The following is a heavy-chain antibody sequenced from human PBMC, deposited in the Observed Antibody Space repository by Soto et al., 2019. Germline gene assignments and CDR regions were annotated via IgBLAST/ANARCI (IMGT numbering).Heavy chain of an antibody. CDR3: ARDGLICGGSCYSLYYFDY. V-gene: IGHV1-46*01. Sequence: ASVKVSCKASGYTFTSYYMHWVRQAPGQGLEWMGIINPSGGSTSYAQKFQGRVTMTRDTSTSTVYMELSSLRSEDAAVYYCARDGLICGGSCYSLYYFDYWGQGTLVTVSS. CDR2: INPSGGST. D-gene: IGHD2-15*01. J-gene: IGHJ4*02. CDR1: GYTFTSYY.